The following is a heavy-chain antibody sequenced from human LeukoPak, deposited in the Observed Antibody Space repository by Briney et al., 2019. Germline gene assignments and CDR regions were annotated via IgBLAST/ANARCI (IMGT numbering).Heavy chain of an antibody. V-gene: IGHV3-74*01. CDR2: INGDGSST. J-gene: IGHJ4*02. CDR3: ATTRTDFHFDC. Sequence: PGGSLRLSCAASGFTFSDHWVHWVRQAPGKGLVWVSRINGDGSSTTYADSVRGRFAISRDNAKNTVYLQVNSLRAEDTAVYYCATTRTDFHFDCWGQGTLVTVSS. D-gene: IGHD1-1*01. CDR1: GFTFSDHW.